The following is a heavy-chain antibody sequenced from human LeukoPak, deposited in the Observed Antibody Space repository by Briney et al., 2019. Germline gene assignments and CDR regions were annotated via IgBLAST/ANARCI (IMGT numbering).Heavy chain of an antibody. CDR2: ISSSGSTI. CDR1: GFTFSDYY. V-gene: IGHV3-11*01. D-gene: IGHD3-3*01. Sequence: GGSLRLSCAASGFTFSDYYMSWIRQAPGKGLEWVSYISSSGSTIYYADSAKGRFTISRDNAKNSLYLQMNSLRAEDTAVYYCARDPPHYDFWSGYHRPLYYYGMDVWGQGTTVTVSS. CDR3: ARDPPHYDFWSGYHRPLYYYGMDV. J-gene: IGHJ6*02.